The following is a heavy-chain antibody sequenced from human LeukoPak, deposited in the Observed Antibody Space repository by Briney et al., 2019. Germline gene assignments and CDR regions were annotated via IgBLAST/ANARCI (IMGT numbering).Heavy chain of an antibody. CDR3: AKVPGVIVDEPYFDY. J-gene: IGHJ4*02. Sequence: PTGGSLRLSCAASGFTFSSYAMSWVRQAPGKGLEWVSAISGSGGSTYYADSVKGRFTISRDNSKNTLYLQMNGLRAENTAVYYWAKVPGVIVDEPYFDYGAQGPLVTVPS. V-gene: IGHV3-23*01. CDR2: ISGSGGST. D-gene: IGHD3-22*01. CDR1: GFTFSSYA.